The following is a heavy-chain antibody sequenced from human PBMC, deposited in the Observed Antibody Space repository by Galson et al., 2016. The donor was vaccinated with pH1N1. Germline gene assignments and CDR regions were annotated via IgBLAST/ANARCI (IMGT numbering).Heavy chain of an antibody. CDR1: GDIFINYP. Sequence: SVKVSCKASGDIFINYPISWVRQAPGQGLEWMGGIMPIFDKPTYAQKFQGRVTITTDKSTSTTYMVLSSLRSEDTAVYYCARGGGTYYQTYWYFNLWGRGTLVTDSS. D-gene: IGHD3-22*01. J-gene: IGHJ2*01. CDR2: IMPIFDKP. V-gene: IGHV1-69*05. CDR3: ARGGGTYYQTYWYFNL.